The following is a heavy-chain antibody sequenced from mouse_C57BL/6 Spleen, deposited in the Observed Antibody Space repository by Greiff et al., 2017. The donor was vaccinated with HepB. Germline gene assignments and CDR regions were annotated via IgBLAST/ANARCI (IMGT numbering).Heavy chain of an antibody. CDR2: IDPNSGGT. Sequence: VQLQQSGAELVKPGASVKLSCKASGYTFTSYWMHWVKQRPGRGLEWIGRIDPNSGGTKYNEKFKSKATLTVDKPSSTAYMQLSSLTSEDSAVYYCARKGTTVSRRDYFDYWGQGTTLTVSS. CDR3: ARKGTTVSRRDYFDY. CDR1: GYTFTSYW. D-gene: IGHD1-1*01. J-gene: IGHJ2*01. V-gene: IGHV1-72*01.